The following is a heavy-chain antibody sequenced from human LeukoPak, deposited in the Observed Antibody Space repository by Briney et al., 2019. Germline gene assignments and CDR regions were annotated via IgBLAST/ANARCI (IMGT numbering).Heavy chain of an antibody. CDR3: ARAPDRLWFGELLAPNVDY. CDR2: ISSSSSYT. D-gene: IGHD3-10*01. Sequence: DGSLTVSRAASGFTFSDYYMSWIRQAPGKGLEWVSYISSSSSYTNYADSVKGRFTISRDNAKNSLYLQMNSLRAEDTAVYYCARAPDRLWFGELLAPNVDYWGQGTLGTVSS. CDR1: GFTFSDYY. J-gene: IGHJ4*02. V-gene: IGHV3-11*05.